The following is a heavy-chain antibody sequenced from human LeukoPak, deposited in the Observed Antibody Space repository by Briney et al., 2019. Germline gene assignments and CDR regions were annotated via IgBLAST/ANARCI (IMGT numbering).Heavy chain of an antibody. CDR3: ARENYSNYVRSRNYYYYGMDV. CDR2: IYYSGST. Sequence: SETLSLTCAVSGYSISSGYYWSWIRQPPGKGLEWIGYIYYSGSTNYNPSLKSRVTISVDTSKNQFSLKLSSVTAADTAVYYCARENYSNYVRSRNYYYYGMDVWGQGTTVTVSS. J-gene: IGHJ6*02. D-gene: IGHD4-11*01. V-gene: IGHV4-61*01. CDR1: GYSISSGYY.